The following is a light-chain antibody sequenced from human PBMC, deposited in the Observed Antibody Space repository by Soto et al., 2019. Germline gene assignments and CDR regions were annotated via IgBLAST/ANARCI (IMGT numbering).Light chain of an antibody. Sequence: EILLRQSPGTVSLSPGERATLSCRASQTISNSYLAWYQHKSGQAPRLLISAASSRATGIPDRFSGSGSGTDFTLTISRLEPEDFAVYYCQQYVNTVRTFGQGTKVDIK. CDR2: AAS. J-gene: IGKJ1*01. CDR3: QQYVNTVRT. CDR1: QTISNSY. V-gene: IGKV3-20*01.